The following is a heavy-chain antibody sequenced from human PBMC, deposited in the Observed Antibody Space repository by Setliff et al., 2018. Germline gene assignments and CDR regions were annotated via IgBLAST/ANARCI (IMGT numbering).Heavy chain of an antibody. CDR3: ARVTGFFYVDA. CDR2: IYTTWST. J-gene: IGHJ6*03. V-gene: IGHV4-61*09. Sequence: SETLSLTCTVSGASINSGTYYWSWIRQPAGKGLEWIGQIYTTWSTNYNPSLKSRVTISLDASKNEFSLRLTSVTAADTAVYYCARVTGFFYVDAWGKGTTVTVSS. D-gene: IGHD3-3*01. CDR1: GASINSGTYY.